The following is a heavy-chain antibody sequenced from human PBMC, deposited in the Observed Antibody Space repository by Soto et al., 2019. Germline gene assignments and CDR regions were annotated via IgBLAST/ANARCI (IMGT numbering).Heavy chain of an antibody. J-gene: IGHJ4*02. CDR3: TKDHFGYYQPMDS. V-gene: IGHV3-23*01. CDR2: ISGGGETT. Sequence: QPGGSLRLSCAASGFTFNSCAMGWVRQAPGRGLEWVSSISGGGETTYYADSVQGRFTVSRDKSRNTLHLQMNSLRDEDTAVYYCTKDHFGYYQPMDSWGQGILVTVSS. D-gene: IGHD2-2*01. CDR1: GFTFNSCA.